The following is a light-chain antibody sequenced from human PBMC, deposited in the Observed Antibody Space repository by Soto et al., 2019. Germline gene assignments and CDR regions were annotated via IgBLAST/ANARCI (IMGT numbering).Light chain of an antibody. J-gene: IGKJ1*01. CDR2: GAA. V-gene: IGKV3-15*01. CDR3: QLYHNWPA. Sequence: EIVMTQSPATLSVSPGERATLSCRASQSVFSSLAWFQQKPGQAPRLLIYGAATRATGIPARFSGSGSGTEFTLIISRLQSEDFAIYYCQLYHNWPAFGQGTKVEIK. CDR1: QSVFSS.